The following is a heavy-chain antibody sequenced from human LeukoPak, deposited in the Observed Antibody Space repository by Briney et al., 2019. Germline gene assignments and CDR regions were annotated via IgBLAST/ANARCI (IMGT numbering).Heavy chain of an antibody. J-gene: IGHJ4*02. CDR2: THHSGDT. D-gene: IGHD3-22*01. CDR3: ARLGGYYDPPDY. Sequence: SETLSLTCTVSGGSIRSSTYYWAWIRQPPGKGLEWTGITHHSGDTYYNPSLKSRVTISVDTSKNQFSLNLSSVTAADTAVYYCARLGGYYDPPDYWGQGTLVTVSS. CDR1: GGSIRSSTYY. V-gene: IGHV4-39*01.